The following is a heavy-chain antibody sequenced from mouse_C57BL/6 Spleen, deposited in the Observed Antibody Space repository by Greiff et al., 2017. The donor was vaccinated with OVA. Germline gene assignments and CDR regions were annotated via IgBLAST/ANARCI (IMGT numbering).Heavy chain of an antibody. CDR2: IDPSDSYT. V-gene: IGHV1-59*01. J-gene: IGHJ2*01. CDR3: ARDNWDQGY. CDR1: GYTFTSYW. D-gene: IGHD4-1*02. Sequence: QVQLQQPGAELVRPGTSVKLSCKASGYTFTSYWMHWVKQRPGQGLEWIGVIDPSDSYTNYNQKFKGKATLTVDTSSSTAYMQISSLTSEDSAVYYCARDNWDQGYWGQGTTLTVSS.